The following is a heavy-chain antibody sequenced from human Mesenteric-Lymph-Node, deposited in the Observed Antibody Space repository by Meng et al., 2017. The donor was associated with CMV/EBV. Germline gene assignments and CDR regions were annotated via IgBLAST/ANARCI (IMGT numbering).Heavy chain of an antibody. CDR3: ARGERYNTGWYHYDY. Sequence: GESLKISCAASGFTFNIFAMSWVRQAPGKGLEWVSSISGSGDNTYYADSVKGRFTISRDNSKNTLYVQMNSLRAEDTAVYYCARGERYNTGWYHYDYWGQGTLVTVSS. CDR1: GFTFNIFA. V-gene: IGHV3-23*01. D-gene: IGHD6-19*01. CDR2: ISGSGDNT. J-gene: IGHJ4*02.